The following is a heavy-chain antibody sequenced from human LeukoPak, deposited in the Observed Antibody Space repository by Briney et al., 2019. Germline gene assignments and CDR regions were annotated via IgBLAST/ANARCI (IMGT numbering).Heavy chain of an antibody. V-gene: IGHV3-74*01. CDR2: INPDGDIT. J-gene: IGHJ4*02. CDR3: ARDFTGYSDI. Sequence: KSGGSLRLSCADSGFTLSTYWVHWVRQPPGKGLVWVSRINPDGDITNYADSVRGRFTISRDNAKNTLYLQMNSLRAEDTAVYYCARDFTGYSDIWGQGTLVTVSS. D-gene: IGHD5-12*01. CDR1: GFTLSTYW.